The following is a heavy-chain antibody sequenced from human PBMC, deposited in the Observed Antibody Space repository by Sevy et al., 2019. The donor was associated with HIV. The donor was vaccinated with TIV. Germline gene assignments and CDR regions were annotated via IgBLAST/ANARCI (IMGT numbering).Heavy chain of an antibody. V-gene: IGHV3-30*18. J-gene: IGHJ6*02. Sequence: GGSLRLSCAVSGTNFGAFAMHWIRQAPGKGLEWVAALSLQGTNKYYADSVKGRFNISRDNSKDMLYLQMKSLRPEDXXKYYCAKDVVGGTYYIENYYYGLDVWGPGTTVTVSS. D-gene: IGHD1-7*01. CDR1: GTNFGAFA. CDR2: LSLQGTNK. CDR3: AKDVVGGTYYIENYYYGLDV.